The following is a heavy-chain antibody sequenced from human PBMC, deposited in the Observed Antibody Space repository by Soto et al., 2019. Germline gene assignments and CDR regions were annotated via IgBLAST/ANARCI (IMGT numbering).Heavy chain of an antibody. Sequence: PSDTLYITCAVSGGSISSAGYSWRWIRRPPGKGLEWIGYIYHSGSTYYNPSLKSRVTISVDRSKNQFSLKLSSVTAADTAVYYCARAPRLANGFDTWGQGTLVTVSS. J-gene: IGHJ5*01. CDR2: IYHSGST. V-gene: IGHV4-30-2*01. CDR1: GGSISSAGYS. CDR3: ARAPRLANGFDT.